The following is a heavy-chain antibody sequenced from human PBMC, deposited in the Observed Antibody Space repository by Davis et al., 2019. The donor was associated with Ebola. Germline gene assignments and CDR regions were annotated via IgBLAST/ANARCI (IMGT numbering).Heavy chain of an antibody. Sequence: GGSLRLSCAASGFTFSSYAMHWVRQAPGKGLEWVAVISYDGSNKYYADSVKGRFTISRDNSKNTLYMQMNSLRAEDTAVYYCARDDGGKAWGQGTLVTVSS. J-gene: IGHJ5*02. D-gene: IGHD4-23*01. CDR3: ARDDGGKA. CDR2: ISYDGSNK. V-gene: IGHV3-30-3*01. CDR1: GFTFSSYA.